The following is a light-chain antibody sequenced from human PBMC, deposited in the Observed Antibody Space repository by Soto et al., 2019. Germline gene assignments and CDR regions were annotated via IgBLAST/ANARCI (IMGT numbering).Light chain of an antibody. CDR1: QSVSSY. CDR3: QHRKNWPWT. V-gene: IGKV3-11*01. J-gene: IGKJ1*01. CDR2: DAS. Sequence: EIVLTQSPATLSLSPGQRATLSCRASQSVSSYLVWLQQKPGQAPRLLIHDASYRATGVPARFSGSGSGTDFTLTISSLEPEDFAVYFCQHRKNWPWTFGRGTKVDIK.